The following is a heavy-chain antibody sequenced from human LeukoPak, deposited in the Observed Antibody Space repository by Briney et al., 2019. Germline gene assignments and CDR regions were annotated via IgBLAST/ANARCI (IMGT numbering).Heavy chain of an antibody. Sequence: EASAKVSCKASGGTFSSYAISWVRQAPGQGLEWMGRIIPIFGTANYAQKFQGRVTITTDESTSTAYMELSSLRSEDTAVYYCARDVPYGGPIDYWGQGTLVTVSS. CDR3: ARDVPYGGPIDY. V-gene: IGHV1-69*05. CDR1: GGTFSSYA. D-gene: IGHD4/OR15-4a*01. CDR2: IIPIFGTA. J-gene: IGHJ4*02.